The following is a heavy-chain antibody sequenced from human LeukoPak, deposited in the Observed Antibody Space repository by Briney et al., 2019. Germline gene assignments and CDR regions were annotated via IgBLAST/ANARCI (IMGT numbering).Heavy chain of an antibody. CDR1: RSTFSSCW. V-gene: IGHV3-7*01. CDR2: IKQDGSEK. D-gene: IGHD4-23*01. Sequence: GGSLRLSCAASRSTFSSCWMSWVRQAPGKGLEWVANIKQDGSEKYYVDSVKGRFTISRDNAKNSLYLQMNSLRAEDTAVYYCAAHVGNAGDFGYWGQGTLVAVSS. J-gene: IGHJ4*02. CDR3: AAHVGNAGDFGY.